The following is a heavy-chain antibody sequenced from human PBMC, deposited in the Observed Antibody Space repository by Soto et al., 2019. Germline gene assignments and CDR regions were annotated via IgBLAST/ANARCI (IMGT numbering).Heavy chain of an antibody. V-gene: IGHV1-18*01. Sequence: ASVKVSCKASGYTFTSYGISWVRQAPGQGLEWMGWISAYNGNTNYAQKLQGRVTMTTDTSTSTAYMELRSLRSDDTAVYYCARGLYSSSSIVSYGMDVWGQGTTVTVSS. D-gene: IGHD6-13*01. J-gene: IGHJ6*02. CDR3: ARGLYSSSSIVSYGMDV. CDR1: GYTFTSYG. CDR2: ISAYNGNT.